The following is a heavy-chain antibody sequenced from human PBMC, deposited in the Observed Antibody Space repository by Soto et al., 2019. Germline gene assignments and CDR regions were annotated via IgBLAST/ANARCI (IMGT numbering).Heavy chain of an antibody. J-gene: IGHJ1*01. D-gene: IGHD1-26*01. CDR3: ARTGHSGSYSRLKYFSH. V-gene: IGHV1-18*01. CDR2: ISAYNGNT. CDR1: GYTFTSYG. Sequence: QVQLVQSGAEVKKPGASVKVSCKASGYTFTSYGISWVRQAPGQGLEWMGWISAYNGNTNYAQKLQGRVTMTTDTASRPAYRELRSLRSDDTAVYYCARTGHSGSYSRLKYFSHWCQGTLVTVSS.